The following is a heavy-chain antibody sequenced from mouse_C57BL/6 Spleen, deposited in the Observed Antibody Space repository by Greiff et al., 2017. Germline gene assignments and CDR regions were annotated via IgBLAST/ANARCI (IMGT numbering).Heavy chain of an antibody. CDR1: GYTFTDYY. Sequence: EVQLQQSGPELVKPGASVKISCKASGYTFTDYYMNWVKQSHGKSLEWIGDINPNNGGTSYNQKFKGKATLTVDKSSSTAYMELRSLTSEDSAVYYCARERGRRYAMDYWGQGTSVTVSS. CDR3: ARERGRRYAMDY. V-gene: IGHV1-26*01. D-gene: IGHD3-3*01. CDR2: INPNNGGT. J-gene: IGHJ4*01.